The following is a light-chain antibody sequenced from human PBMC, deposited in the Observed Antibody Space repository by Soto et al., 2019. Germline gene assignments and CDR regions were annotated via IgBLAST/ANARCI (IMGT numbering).Light chain of an antibody. CDR3: QQAISFPIT. CDR2: AAS. V-gene: IGKV1-39*01. J-gene: IGKJ5*01. Sequence: DIQMTQSPSSLSASLGDRVTITCRASQTISDFLNWYQHKPWKAPKLLIYAASSLQGGVPSRFSGSGSGTDFTLTISSLQPEDFGTYYCQQAISFPITFGQGTRLEIK. CDR1: QTISDF.